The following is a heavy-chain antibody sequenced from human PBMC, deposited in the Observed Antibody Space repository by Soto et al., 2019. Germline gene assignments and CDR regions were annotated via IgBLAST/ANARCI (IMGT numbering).Heavy chain of an antibody. CDR3: ARSDYDADAFDI. J-gene: IGHJ3*02. V-gene: IGHV4-59*01. CDR2: IYYSGST. Sequence: SETLSLTCTVSGGSISSYYWSWIRQPPGKGLEWIGYIYYSGSTNYNPSLKSRVTISVDTSKNQFSRKLSSVTAADTAVYYCARSDYDADAFDIWGQGTMVTV. CDR1: GGSISSYY. D-gene: IGHD4-17*01.